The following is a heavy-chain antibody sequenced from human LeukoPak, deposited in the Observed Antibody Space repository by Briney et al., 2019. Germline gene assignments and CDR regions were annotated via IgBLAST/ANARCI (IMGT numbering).Heavy chain of an antibody. D-gene: IGHD3-22*01. J-gene: IGHJ4*02. V-gene: IGHV3-7*01. CDR1: GFTFSSYW. Sequence: GGSLRLSCAASGFTFSSYWMTWVRQAPGKGLEWVANIKLDVSETYYVDSVRGRFTISRDNSKNTLYLRMNSLRAEDASVYYCAKFHYYDSGGVDFWGQGTLVTVSS. CDR3: AKFHYYDSGGVDF. CDR2: IKLDVSET.